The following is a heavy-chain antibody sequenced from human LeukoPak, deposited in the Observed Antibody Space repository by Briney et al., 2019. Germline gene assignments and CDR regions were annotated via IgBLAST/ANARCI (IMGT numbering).Heavy chain of an antibody. CDR2: INPNSGGT. D-gene: IGHD3-9*01. CDR3: ASVGPPLRYFDNYYFDY. Sequence: ASVKVSCKASGYTFTGYYMHWVRQAPGQGLEWMGWINPNSGGTNYAQKFQGRVTMTRDTSISTAYMELSRLRSDDTAVYYCASVGPPLRYFDNYYFDYWGQGTLVTVSS. V-gene: IGHV1-2*02. CDR1: GYTFTGYY. J-gene: IGHJ4*02.